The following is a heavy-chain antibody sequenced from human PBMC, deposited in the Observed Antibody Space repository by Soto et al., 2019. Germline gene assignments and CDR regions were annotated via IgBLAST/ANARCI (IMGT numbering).Heavy chain of an antibody. D-gene: IGHD1-1*01. V-gene: IGHV1-69*12. J-gene: IGHJ6*02. CDR3: ARDKDRQQLGGNYYYALDV. CDR1: VDTFSSFA. Sequence: QVQLVQSGAEVKKPGSSVKVSCKASVDTFSSFAISWVRQAPGQGLEWMGGIIPIFRTPNYAQKFQGRVTITADEFTSTAYMELSSLRSEDTAVYYCARDKDRQQLGGNYYYALDVWGRGTTVIVSS. CDR2: IIPIFRTP.